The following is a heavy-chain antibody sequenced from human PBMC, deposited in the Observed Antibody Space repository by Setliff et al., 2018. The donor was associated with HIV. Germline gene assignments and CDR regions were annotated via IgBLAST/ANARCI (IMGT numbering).Heavy chain of an antibody. Sequence: ASVKVSCKASGYTFISYYMHWVRQAPGQGLEWMGIINPSGGSTSYAQKFQGRVTMTRDTSTSTVYMELSSLRSEDTAVYYCARVEYYYDSGGYYYDYWGQGTLVTVSS. CDR1: GYTFISYY. J-gene: IGHJ4*02. D-gene: IGHD3-22*01. CDR3: ARVEYYYDSGGYYYDY. V-gene: IGHV1-46*01. CDR2: INPSGGST.